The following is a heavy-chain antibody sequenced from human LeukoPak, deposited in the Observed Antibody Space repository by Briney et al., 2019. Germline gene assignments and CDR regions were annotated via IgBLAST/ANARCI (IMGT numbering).Heavy chain of an antibody. CDR3: ARGRSNYYDISGYYFDY. D-gene: IGHD3-22*01. CDR1: GYTFTSYY. CDR2: INPSGGST. J-gene: IGHJ4*02. Sequence: ASVKVSCKASGYTFTSYYMHWVRQAPGQGLEWMGIINPSGGSTSYAQKFQGRVTMTRDTSTSTVYMELSSLRSEDTALYYCARGRSNYYDISGYYFDYWGQGTLVTVSS. V-gene: IGHV1-46*01.